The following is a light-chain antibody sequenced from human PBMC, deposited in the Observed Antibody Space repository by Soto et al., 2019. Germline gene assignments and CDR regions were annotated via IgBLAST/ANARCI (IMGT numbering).Light chain of an antibody. J-gene: IGKJ1*01. CDR3: QQYGDLPPT. V-gene: IGKV3-20*01. CDR1: QSVTYDQ. CDR2: GAS. Sequence: EIVLTQSPDTLPLSPGERATLSCRASQSVTYDQLAWYRQTPGQAPRLLIYGASSRAAGIPDRFSGSGSGTDFTLTISRLEPEDFVVYHCQQYGDLPPTFGQGTKVDIK.